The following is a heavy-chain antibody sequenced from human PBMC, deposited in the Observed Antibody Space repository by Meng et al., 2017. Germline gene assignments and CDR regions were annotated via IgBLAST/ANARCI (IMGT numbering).Heavy chain of an antibody. Sequence: QVHLQPPGPGLVKPSQTLSLTFAISGDSVSSNSAAWNWIRQSPSRGLEWLGRTYYRSKWYNDYAVSVKSRITINPDTSKNQFSLQLNSVTPEDTAVYYCARDRSGWYSGRGPFDYWGQGTLVTVSS. J-gene: IGHJ4*02. CDR2: TYYRSKWYN. CDR1: GDSVSSNSAA. CDR3: ARDRSGWYSGRGPFDY. D-gene: IGHD6-19*01. V-gene: IGHV6-1*01.